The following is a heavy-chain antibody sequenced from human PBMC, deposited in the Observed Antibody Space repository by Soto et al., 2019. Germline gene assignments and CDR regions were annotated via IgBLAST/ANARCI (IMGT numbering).Heavy chain of an antibody. J-gene: IGHJ4*02. CDR3: AKGGYDFWSGYSHKLDY. D-gene: IGHD3-3*01. Sequence: GGSLRLSCAASGFTFSSYGMHWVRQAPGKGLEWVAVISYDGSNKYYADSVKGRFTISRDNSKNTLYLQMNSLRAEDTAVYYCAKGGYDFWSGYSHKLDYWGQGTLVTVSS. CDR1: GFTFSSYG. V-gene: IGHV3-30*18. CDR2: ISYDGSNK.